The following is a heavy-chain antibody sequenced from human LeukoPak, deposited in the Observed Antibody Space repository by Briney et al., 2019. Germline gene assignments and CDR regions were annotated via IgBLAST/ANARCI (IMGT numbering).Heavy chain of an antibody. Sequence: SETLSLTCDVSGGSITNYYWSWLRQPPGKGLDWIGYIYYRGSTNYNPSLKSRVTISVDTSKNQFSLKLSSVTAADTAVYYCARHGASSSDYILGIDHWGQGTLVTVSS. J-gene: IGHJ4*02. CDR1: GGSITNYY. CDR3: ARHGASSSDYILGIDH. D-gene: IGHD3-22*01. CDR2: IYYRGST. V-gene: IGHV4-59*08.